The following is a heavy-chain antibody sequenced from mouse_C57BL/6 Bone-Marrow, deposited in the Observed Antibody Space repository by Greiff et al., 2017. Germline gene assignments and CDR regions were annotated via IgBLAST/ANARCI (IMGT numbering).Heavy chain of an antibody. CDR1: GYTFTSYW. CDR2: IRPNSGST. D-gene: IGHD2-5*01. Sequence: QVQLQQPGAELVKPGASVKLSCKASGYTFTSYWMHWVKQRPGQGLEWIGMIRPNSGSTNYNEKFKSKATLTVDKSSSTAYMQLSSLTSEDSAVYYCARRAIVTTMYYTMDYWGQGTSVTVSS. V-gene: IGHV1-64*01. J-gene: IGHJ4*01. CDR3: ARRAIVTTMYYTMDY.